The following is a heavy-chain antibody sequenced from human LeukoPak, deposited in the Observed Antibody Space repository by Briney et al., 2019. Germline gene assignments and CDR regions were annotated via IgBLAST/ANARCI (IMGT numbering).Heavy chain of an antibody. CDR3: AGPYGSGSTFGMDV. CDR2: ISAHNGNT. J-gene: IGHJ6*02. Sequence: GASVKVSCKASGYTFTSYGISWVRQAPGQGLEWMGWISAHNGNTNYAQKLQGRVTMTTDTSTSTAYMELRSLRSDDTAVYYCAGPYGSGSTFGMDVWGQGTTVTVSS. CDR1: GYTFTSYG. V-gene: IGHV1-18*01. D-gene: IGHD3-10*01.